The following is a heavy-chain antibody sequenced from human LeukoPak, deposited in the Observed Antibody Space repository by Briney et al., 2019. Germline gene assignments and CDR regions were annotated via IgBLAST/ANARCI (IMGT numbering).Heavy chain of an antibody. CDR1: GFTFSSYA. CDR2: ISYDGSNK. V-gene: IGHV3-30-3*01. Sequence: GGSLRLSCAASGFTFSSYAMHWVRQAPGKGLEWVAVISYDGSNKYYADSVKGRFTISRDNSKNTLYLQMNSLRAEDTAVYYCARDQGQWLVPTYYFDYWGQGTLVTVSS. CDR3: ARDQGQWLVPTYYFDY. J-gene: IGHJ4*02. D-gene: IGHD6-19*01.